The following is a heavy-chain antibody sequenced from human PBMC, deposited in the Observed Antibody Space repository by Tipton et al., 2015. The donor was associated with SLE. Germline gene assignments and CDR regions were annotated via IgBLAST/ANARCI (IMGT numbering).Heavy chain of an antibody. Sequence: TLSLTCTVSGGSITAYYWSWIRQPPGKGLEWIGYMYYSGTTNYNPSLKSRVTLSVDTSKNQFSLRLTSVTAADTAVYFCARNVGYCGGGSCYGYWGQGTLVTVSS. CDR1: GGSITAYY. V-gene: IGHV4-59*01. D-gene: IGHD2-15*01. CDR2: MYYSGTT. J-gene: IGHJ4*02. CDR3: ARNVGYCGGGSCYGY.